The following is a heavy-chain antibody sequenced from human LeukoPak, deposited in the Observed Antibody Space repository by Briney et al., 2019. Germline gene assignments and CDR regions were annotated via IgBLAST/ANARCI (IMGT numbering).Heavy chain of an antibody. V-gene: IGHV3-15*01. CDR1: GFTLRNAW. D-gene: IGHD5-18*01. CDR2: NKSKTDGGTT. J-gene: IGHJ4*02. Sequence: GGPLYLSCEASGFTLRNAWMSWVRKAPGKGLKWFGRNKSKTDGGTTDYAAPVKGRFTISRDDSKNTLYLQMNSLKTEDTAVYYCTTTQLWLDFDYWGQGTLVTVSS. CDR3: TTTQLWLDFDY.